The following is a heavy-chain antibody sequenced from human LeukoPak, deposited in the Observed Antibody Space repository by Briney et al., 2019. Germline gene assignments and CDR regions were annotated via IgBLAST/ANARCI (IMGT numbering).Heavy chain of an antibody. CDR2: IYNSGST. CDR1: GGSISSTFYY. Sequence: SETLSLTCTVSGGSISSTFYYWGWIRQPPGKGLEWIGSIYNSGSTYDSPSLKSRLTISVDTSKNQFSLKLSSVTAADTAVYYCARASYSYDINGWVPFDYWGQGTLVTVSS. D-gene: IGHD3-22*01. CDR3: ARASYSYDINGWVPFDY. J-gene: IGHJ4*02. V-gene: IGHV4-39*07.